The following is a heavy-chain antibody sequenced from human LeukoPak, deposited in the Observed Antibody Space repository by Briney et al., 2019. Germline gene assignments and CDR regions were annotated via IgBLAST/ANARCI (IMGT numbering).Heavy chain of an antibody. J-gene: IGHJ4*02. D-gene: IGHD1/OR15-1a*01. V-gene: IGHV3-30-3*01. CDR2: ISYDGSNK. Sequence: GGSLRLSCAASGFTFSSYAMHWVRQAPGKGLEWVAVISYDGSNKYYADSVKGRFTISRDNSKNTLYLQMNSLRAEDTAVYYCAKGEQGVDYWGQGTLVTVSS. CDR1: GFTFSSYA. CDR3: AKGEQGVDY.